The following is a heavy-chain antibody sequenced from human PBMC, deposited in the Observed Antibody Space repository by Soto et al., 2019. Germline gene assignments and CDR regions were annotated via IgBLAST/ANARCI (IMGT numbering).Heavy chain of an antibody. CDR3: AKDWGIAVDAH. Sequence: QVQLVESGGGVVQPGGALSLSCAASGFTFSSTGMHWVRQAPGKGLEWVAVISHDGGNKYYGDSVKGRFTISRDNSKNTLYLQMNSLRADDTAVYYCAKDWGIAVDAHWGQGTLVTVSS. J-gene: IGHJ4*02. D-gene: IGHD6-19*01. CDR2: ISHDGGNK. V-gene: IGHV3-30*18. CDR1: GFTFSSTG.